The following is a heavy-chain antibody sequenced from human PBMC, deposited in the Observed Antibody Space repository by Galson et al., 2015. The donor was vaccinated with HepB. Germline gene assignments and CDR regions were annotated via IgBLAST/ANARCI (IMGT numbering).Heavy chain of an antibody. J-gene: IGHJ4*02. CDR1: GFTFSGYG. CDR2: ISGSDGST. V-gene: IGHV3-23*01. Sequence: SLRLSCAASGFTFSGYGMTWVRQAPGKGLEWVSGISGSDGSTYYAGPVKGRFTISRDNSKNTLYLQMNSLRAEDTAVYYCAKASSTSGYAPLDYWGQGTLVTVSS. CDR3: AKASSTSGYAPLDY. D-gene: IGHD2-2*01.